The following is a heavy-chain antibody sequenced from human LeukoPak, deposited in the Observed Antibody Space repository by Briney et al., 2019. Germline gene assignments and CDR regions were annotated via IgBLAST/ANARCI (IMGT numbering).Heavy chain of an antibody. D-gene: IGHD3-16*02. V-gene: IGHV3-7*01. Sequence: GGSLRLSCAASGFTFSDYYMSWIRQAPGRGLEWVANIKQDGSEKYYVDSVKGRFTISRDNAKNSLYLQMNSLRAEDTAVYYCARELYGSFDIWGQGTMVTVSS. J-gene: IGHJ3*02. CDR3: ARELYGSFDI. CDR1: GFTFSDYY. CDR2: IKQDGSEK.